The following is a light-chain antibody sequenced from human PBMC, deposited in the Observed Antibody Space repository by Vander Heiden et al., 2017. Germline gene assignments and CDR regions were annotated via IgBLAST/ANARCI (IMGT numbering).Light chain of an antibody. CDR1: QRVCVTY. V-gene: IGKV3-20*01. J-gene: IGKJ1*01. CDR2: RTS. Sequence: EIVLTQSPGILSLSPVESAPLSCRASQRVCVTYLAWYQQKAGQAPRLLIYRTSTRANGIPGRFSGSGSGTDFTLTISRLEPEDFAVYYCQQYEDYPCTFGQGTKVEIK. CDR3: QQYEDYPCT.